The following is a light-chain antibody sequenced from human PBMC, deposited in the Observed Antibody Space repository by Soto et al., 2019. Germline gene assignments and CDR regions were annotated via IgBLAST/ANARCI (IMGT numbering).Light chain of an antibody. CDR1: QSISRY. J-gene: IGKJ3*01. CDR2: AAS. CDR3: QQSYSTPPLFT. Sequence: DIHLTQSPSSLSASVGDRVTITCRASQSISRYLNWYQQKPGKAPKLLIYAASSLQSGVPSRFSGSGSGTDFTLTISSLQPEDFATYYCQQSYSTPPLFTFGPGTRVDIK. V-gene: IGKV1-39*01.